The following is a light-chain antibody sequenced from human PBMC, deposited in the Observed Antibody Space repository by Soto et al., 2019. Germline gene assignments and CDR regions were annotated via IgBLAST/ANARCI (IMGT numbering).Light chain of an antibody. J-gene: IGKJ5*01. V-gene: IGKV3-15*01. CDR2: GAS. CDR3: QQYNNWSPIT. Sequence: EIVMTQSPATLSMSPGERATLSCRASQSVSTNLAWYQQKAGQAPRLLIYGASTRATGIPARFSGSGSGTAFTLTISSLQSEAFAVYYCQQYNNWSPITFGQGTRLEIK. CDR1: QSVSTN.